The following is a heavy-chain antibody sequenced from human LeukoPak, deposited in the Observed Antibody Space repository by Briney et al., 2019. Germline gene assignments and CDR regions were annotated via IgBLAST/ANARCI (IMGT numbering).Heavy chain of an antibody. J-gene: IGHJ4*02. CDR2: INPSAGNT. CDR3: ARERLNIYYFDY. CDR1: GYTFTSYY. D-gene: IGHD1/OR15-1a*01. V-gene: IGHV1-46*01. Sequence: GASVKVSCKASGYTFTSYYVHWVRQAPGQGPEYMGIINPSAGNTNYAQKFQGRITMTRDTSTSTVYMELSSLLSEDTAVYYCARERLNIYYFDYWGQGTLVTVSS.